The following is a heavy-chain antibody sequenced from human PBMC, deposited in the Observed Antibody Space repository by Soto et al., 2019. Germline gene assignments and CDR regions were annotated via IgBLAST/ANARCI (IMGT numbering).Heavy chain of an antibody. J-gene: IGHJ4*02. CDR3: ARHTPAISISDH. D-gene: IGHD2-15*01. CDR1: GGSISSSSYY. Sequence: QLQLQESGPGLVEPSETLSLTCTVSGGSISSSSYYWGWIRQPPGKGLEWIGSIYYSGSTYYNPSLKSRVTISVDTSKNQFSLKLSSVTAADTAVYYCARHTPAISISDHWGQGTLVTVSS. V-gene: IGHV4-39*01. CDR2: IYYSGST.